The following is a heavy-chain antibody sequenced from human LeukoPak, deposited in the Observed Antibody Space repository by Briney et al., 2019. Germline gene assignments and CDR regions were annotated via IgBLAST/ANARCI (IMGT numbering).Heavy chain of an antibody. J-gene: IGHJ4*02. Sequence: GGSLRLSYAASGFTFSNAWMSWVRQAPGKGLEWVGRIKSKTDGGTTDYAAPVKGRFTISRDDSKNTLYLQMNSLKTEDTAVYYCTTDPDTYYYGSGSYYKGVYWGQGTLVTVSS. CDR2: IKSKTDGGTT. V-gene: IGHV3-15*01. CDR3: TTDPDTYYYGSGSYYKGVY. D-gene: IGHD3-10*01. CDR1: GFTFSNAW.